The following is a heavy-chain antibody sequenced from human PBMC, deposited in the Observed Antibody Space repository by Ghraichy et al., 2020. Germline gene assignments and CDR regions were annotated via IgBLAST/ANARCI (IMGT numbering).Heavy chain of an antibody. CDR3: ARRAYGDYEFDS. Sequence: SDTLSLTCTVSGGSISSSSYYWGWIRQPPGQGLEWIGSLYCSGSSYYNPSLKIRVTISVDTSKNQFSLKLSSVTAADTAGYYCARRAYGDYEFDSWGQGTLVTVSS. CDR2: LYCSGSS. D-gene: IGHD4-17*01. CDR1: GGSISSSSYY. V-gene: IGHV4-39*01. J-gene: IGHJ4*02.